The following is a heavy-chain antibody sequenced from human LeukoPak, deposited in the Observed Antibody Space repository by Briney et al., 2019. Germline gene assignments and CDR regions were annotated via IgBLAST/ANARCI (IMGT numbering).Heavy chain of an antibody. D-gene: IGHD2-2*01. Sequence: GGSLRLSCAASGFTFNSYSMNWVRQAPGKGLEWVSSISSSSSYIYYADSVKGRFTVSRDNAKNSLYLQMNSLRAEDTAVYYCVVPAAIQDWFDPWGQGTLVTVSS. CDR3: VVPAAIQDWFDP. V-gene: IGHV3-21*01. CDR1: GFTFNSYS. J-gene: IGHJ5*02. CDR2: ISSSSSYI.